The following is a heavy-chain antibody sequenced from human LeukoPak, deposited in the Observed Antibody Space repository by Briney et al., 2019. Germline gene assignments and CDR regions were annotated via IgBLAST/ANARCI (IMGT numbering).Heavy chain of an antibody. CDR1: LFTVRNNY. J-gene: IGHJ4*02. D-gene: IGHD3-9*01. CDR2: IYSDDGGGST. CDR3: ARDLSHRCFDY. Sequence: SGGSLRLSCAASLFTVRNNYMSWVRQAPGKGLEWVSVIYSDDGGGSTHYADSVKGRFTISRDNSKNTLYLQMNSLRAEDTAVYYRARDLSHRCFDYWGQGTLVTVSS. V-gene: IGHV3-53*01.